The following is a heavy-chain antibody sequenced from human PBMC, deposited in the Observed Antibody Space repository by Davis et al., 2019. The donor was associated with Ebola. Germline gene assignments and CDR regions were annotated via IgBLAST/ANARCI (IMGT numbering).Heavy chain of an antibody. D-gene: IGHD5-12*01. J-gene: IGHJ4*02. V-gene: IGHV1-69*13. CDR2: IIPIFGTA. CDR3: ARVGSGGYSGYVYYFDY. Sequence: SVKVSCKASGYTFTGYYMHWVRQAPGQGLEWMGGIIPIFGTANYAQKFQGRVTITADESTSTAYMELSSLRSEDTAVYYCARVGSGGYSGYVYYFDYWGQGTLVTVSS. CDR1: GYTFTGYY.